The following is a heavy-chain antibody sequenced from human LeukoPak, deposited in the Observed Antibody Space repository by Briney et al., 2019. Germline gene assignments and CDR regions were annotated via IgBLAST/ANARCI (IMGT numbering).Heavy chain of an antibody. CDR3: AAMVRGVVDY. Sequence: PGGSLRLSCAASRFTFSSYGMHWVRQAPGKGLEWVAFVRHDGSERYYADSVKGRFTISRDNSKNTLYLQMNSLTTEDTAVYYCAAMVRGVVDYWGQGTLVTVSS. CDR1: RFTFSSYG. J-gene: IGHJ4*02. V-gene: IGHV3-30*02. CDR2: VRHDGSER. D-gene: IGHD3-10*01.